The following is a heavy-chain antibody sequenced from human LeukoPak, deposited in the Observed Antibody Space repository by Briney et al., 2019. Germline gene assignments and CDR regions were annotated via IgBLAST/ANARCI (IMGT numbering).Heavy chain of an antibody. Sequence: PSETLSLTCTVSGGSISSSSYYWGWIRQPPGKGLEWIGSIYYSGSTYYNPSLKSRVTISVDTSKNQFSLKLSSVTAADTAVYYCARDSLGITGTTGDYWGQGTLVTVSS. CDR2: IYYSGST. J-gene: IGHJ4*02. CDR3: ARDSLGITGTTGDY. V-gene: IGHV4-39*02. D-gene: IGHD1-7*01. CDR1: GGSISSSSYY.